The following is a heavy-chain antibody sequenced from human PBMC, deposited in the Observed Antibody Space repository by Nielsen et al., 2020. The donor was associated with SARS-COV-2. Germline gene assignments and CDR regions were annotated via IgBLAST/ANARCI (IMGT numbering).Heavy chain of an antibody. V-gene: IGHV1-3*01. J-gene: IGHJ4*02. D-gene: IGHD3-9*01. CDR2: IHAGNGNT. CDR3: ARDVNLTGYYSY. Sequence: ASVKVSCKASGTTSTNYHIHWVRQAPGQRLEWMGWIHAGNGNTKYSQKFQGRVTMTTDTSTSTAYMELRSLRSDDTAVYYCARDVNLTGYYSYWGQGTLVTVSS. CDR1: GTTSTNYH.